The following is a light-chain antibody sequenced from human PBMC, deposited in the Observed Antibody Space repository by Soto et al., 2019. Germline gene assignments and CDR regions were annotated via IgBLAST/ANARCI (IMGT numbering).Light chain of an antibody. V-gene: IGKV3-20*01. CDR3: QQCGSSPWT. CDR2: AAS. CDR1: QSVSSYY. J-gene: IGKJ1*01. Sequence: EIVLTQSPGTLSLSPGERATLSCRASQSVSSYYLAWYQQKPGQAPRLLIYAASSRATGIPDRFSGGGSGTDFTLTISSLEAEDFAVYYCQQCGSSPWTFGQGTKVEIK.